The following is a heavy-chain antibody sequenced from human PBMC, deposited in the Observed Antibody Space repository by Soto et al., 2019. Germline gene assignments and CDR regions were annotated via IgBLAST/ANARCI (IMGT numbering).Heavy chain of an antibody. CDR2: ISGSGGST. J-gene: IGHJ4*02. V-gene: IGHV3-23*01. CDR1: GFTFSSYA. Sequence: WGSLRLSCAASGFTFSSYAMSWVRQAPGKGLEWVSAISGSGGSTYYADSVKGRFTISRDNSKNTLYLQMNSLRAEDTAVYYCAKGPSTTYYDFWSGYFPYYFDYWGQGTLVTVSS. CDR3: AKGPSTTYYDFWSGYFPYYFDY. D-gene: IGHD3-3*01.